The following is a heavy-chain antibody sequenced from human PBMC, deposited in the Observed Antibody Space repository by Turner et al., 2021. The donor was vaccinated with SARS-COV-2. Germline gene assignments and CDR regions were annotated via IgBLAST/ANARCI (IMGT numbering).Heavy chain of an antibody. CDR2: IYYSGST. CDR3: ARVVVLRRAYFDY. V-gene: IGHV4-30-4*01. J-gene: IGHJ4*02. D-gene: IGHD2-8*01. CDR1: GGSISSGAYY. Sequence: QVQMQESGPGLVKPSQTLSLTCTVSGGSISSGAYYWRWIRQPPGKGLEWIGYIYYSGSTYYNPSLKSRVTISVDTSKNQFSLKLSSVTAADTAVYYCARVVVLRRAYFDYWGQGTLVTVSS.